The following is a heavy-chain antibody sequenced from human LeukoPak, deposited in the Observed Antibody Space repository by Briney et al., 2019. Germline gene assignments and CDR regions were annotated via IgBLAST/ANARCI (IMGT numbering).Heavy chain of an antibody. CDR3: ASGYGDYSPDY. CDR2: ISPKGGGT. J-gene: IGHJ4*02. CDR1: GYTFTGYY. V-gene: IGHV1-2*02. Sequence: GASVKVSCKASGYTFTGYYMHWVRQAPGQGLEWMGWISPKGGGTIYPQKFQGRVTMTRDSSISTAYMELSRLTSDDTAVYYCASGYGDYSPDYWGQGTLVTVSS. D-gene: IGHD4-17*01.